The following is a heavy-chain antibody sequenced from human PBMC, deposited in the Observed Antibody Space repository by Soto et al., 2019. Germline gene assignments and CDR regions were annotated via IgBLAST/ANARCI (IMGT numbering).Heavy chain of an antibody. CDR2: IYWDGDK. CDR3: VYMHPLQSMCFNV. V-gene: IGHV2-5*02. D-gene: IGHD6-19*01. CDR1: GFSLSTTSVG. J-gene: IGHJ3*01. Sequence: QIILKESGTTLVKPTQTLTLTCSFSGFSLSTTSVGVRWIRQPPGKALQRLALIYWDGDKRSSQAQKRRLTITTDTSKNQVVSTRTALYPVDTGTYYCVYMHPLQSMCFNVWGQGTVVIVSS.